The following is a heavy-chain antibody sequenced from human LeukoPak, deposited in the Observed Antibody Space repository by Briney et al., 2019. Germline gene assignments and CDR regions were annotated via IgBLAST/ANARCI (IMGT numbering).Heavy chain of an antibody. CDR3: ASSGSDYYDSRFYYYGMDV. V-gene: IGHV4-59*01. J-gene: IGHJ6*02. CDR1: GGSISSYY. CDR2: IYYSGST. D-gene: IGHD3-22*01. Sequence: PSETLSLTCTVSGGSISSYYWSWIRQPPGKGLEWIGYIYYSGSTNYNPSLKSRVTISVDTSKNQFSLKLSSVTAADTAVYYCASSGSDYYDSRFYYYGMDVWGQGTTVTVSS.